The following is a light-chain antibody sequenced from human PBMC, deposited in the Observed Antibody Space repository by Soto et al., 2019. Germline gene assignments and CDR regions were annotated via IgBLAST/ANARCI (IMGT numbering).Light chain of an antibody. V-gene: IGLV1-40*01. CDR1: RSNIGATYG. CDR3: QSYDSSLSGSV. J-gene: IGLJ2*01. CDR2: GNT. Sequence: QSILTQPPSVSGAPGQRVTISCTGSRSNIGATYGVHWYQQLPGTAPKLLIYGNTNRPSGVPDRFSGSKSGTSASLAITGLQAEDEADYYCQSYDSSLSGSVFGGGTKLTAL.